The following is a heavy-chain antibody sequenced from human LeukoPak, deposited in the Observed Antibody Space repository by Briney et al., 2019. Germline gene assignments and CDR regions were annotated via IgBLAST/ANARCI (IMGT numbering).Heavy chain of an antibody. CDR3: ARDHRGTFDF. V-gene: IGHV3-7*01. J-gene: IGHJ4*02. CDR1: GFTFSGYW. Sequence: GGSLRLSCGASGFTFSGYWMAWVRQAPGKGLEWVANINQVESQKYYVDSVKGRFTISRDNAKSSLYLQVNSLRAEDTAVYYCARDHRGTFDFWGQGTLVTVSS. CDR2: INQVESQK.